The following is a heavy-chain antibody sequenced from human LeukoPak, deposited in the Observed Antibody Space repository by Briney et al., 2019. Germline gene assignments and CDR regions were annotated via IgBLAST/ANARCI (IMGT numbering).Heavy chain of an antibody. CDR2: ISSSSNYI. CDR3: ARDAPSIEAQVDY. Sequence: PGGSLRLSCAASAFTFSSYSMNWVRRAPGKGLEWVSSISSSSNYIYYADSVKGRFTISRDNAKNSLYLQMNSLRAEDTAVYYCARDAPSIEAQVDYWGQGTLVTVSS. D-gene: IGHD3-22*01. J-gene: IGHJ4*02. V-gene: IGHV3-21*01. CDR1: AFTFSSYS.